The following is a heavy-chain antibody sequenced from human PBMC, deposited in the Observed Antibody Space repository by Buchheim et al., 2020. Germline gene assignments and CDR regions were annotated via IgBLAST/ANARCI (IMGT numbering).Heavy chain of an antibody. J-gene: IGHJ3*02. D-gene: IGHD2-15*01. Sequence: QVQLVESGGGVVQPGRSLRLSCAASGFTFSSYGMHWVRQAPGKGLEWVAVISYDGSNKYYADSVKGRFTISRDNSKNTLYLQMNSLRAEDTAVYYCAKLITYCSGGSCYPPSDAFDIWGQGT. V-gene: IGHV3-30*18. CDR3: AKLITYCSGGSCYPPSDAFDI. CDR1: GFTFSSYG. CDR2: ISYDGSNK.